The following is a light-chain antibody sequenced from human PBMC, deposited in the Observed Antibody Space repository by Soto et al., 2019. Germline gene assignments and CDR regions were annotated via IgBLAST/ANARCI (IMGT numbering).Light chain of an antibody. CDR2: EVS. Sequence: QSALPQPASVSGSPGQSITISCTGTSSDVGGYNYVSWYQQHPGKAPQLMIYEVSNRPSGVSNRFSGTKSGNTASLTISGRQAEDEGGYYCSSYTSSSTRVFGGGTKLTAL. J-gene: IGLJ2*01. CDR1: SSDVGGYNY. V-gene: IGLV2-14*01. CDR3: SSYTSSSTRV.